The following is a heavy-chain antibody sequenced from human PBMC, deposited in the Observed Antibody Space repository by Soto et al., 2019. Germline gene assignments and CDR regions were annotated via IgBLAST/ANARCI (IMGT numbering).Heavy chain of an antibody. V-gene: IGHV4-34*01. CDR1: GGSFSGYY. CDR2: INHSGST. D-gene: IGHD2-15*01. Sequence: PSETLSLTCAVYGGSFSGYYWSWIRQPPGKGLEWIGEINHSGSTNYNPSLKSRVTISVDTSKDQFSLKLSSVTAADTAVYYCASLYCSGGSWTTCNTNWFDPWGQGTLVTVSS. J-gene: IGHJ5*02. CDR3: ASLYCSGGSWTTCNTNWFDP.